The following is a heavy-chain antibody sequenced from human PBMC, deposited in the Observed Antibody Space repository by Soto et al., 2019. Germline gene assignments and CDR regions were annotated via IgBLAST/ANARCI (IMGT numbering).Heavy chain of an antibody. CDR2: INPTNSGT. Sequence: QVQLVQSGAEVKKPGASVKVSCKASGYTFTDYYIHWVRQAPGQGFQWLGWINPTNSGTRYARSFQGRVTVTRDTSISTAYMELSSLRSDDTAVYYCARGITSRLVFYYYYMDVWGFGTTVTVSS. V-gene: IGHV1-2*02. J-gene: IGHJ6*03. CDR3: ARGITSRLVFYYYYMDV. CDR1: GYTFTDYY.